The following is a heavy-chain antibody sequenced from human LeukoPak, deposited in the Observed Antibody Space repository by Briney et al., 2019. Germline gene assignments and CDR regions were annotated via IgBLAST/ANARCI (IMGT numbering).Heavy chain of an antibody. CDR3: ASALSD. V-gene: IGHV3-74*01. Sequence: GGSLRLSCAASGFTFCSYLMHWVRQAPGRGLVWVSRINSDGGSTSYADSVKGRFTISRDNAKNTLYLQMNNLRAEDTAVYYCASALSDWGQGTLVTVSS. CDR2: INSDGGST. D-gene: IGHD3-16*02. J-gene: IGHJ4*02. CDR1: GFTFCSYL.